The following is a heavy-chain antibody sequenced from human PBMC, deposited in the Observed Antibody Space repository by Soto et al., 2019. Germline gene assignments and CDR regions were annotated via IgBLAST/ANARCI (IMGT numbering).Heavy chain of an antibody. J-gene: IGHJ4*02. CDR1: GGSISNFY. CDR2: VDYSGTA. CDR3: ARADTAMTTPFDY. D-gene: IGHD5-18*01. V-gene: IGHV4-59*12. Sequence: QVQLQESGPGLVKPPETLSLTCTVSGGSISNFYWSWIRQPPGKGLEWIGYVDYSGTANYNPSLTSRVSMSVDTSKNQLSLKVTSVTAADTAMYYCARADTAMTTPFDYWGQGTLVTVSS.